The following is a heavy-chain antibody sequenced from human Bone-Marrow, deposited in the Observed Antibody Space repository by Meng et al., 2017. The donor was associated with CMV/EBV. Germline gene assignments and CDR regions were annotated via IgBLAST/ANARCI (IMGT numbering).Heavy chain of an antibody. Sequence: SETLSLTCAVYGGSFSGYYWSWIRQPPGKGLEWIGEINHSGSTNYNPSLKSRVTISVDTSKNQFSLKLSSVTAADTAVYYCARRAGRVAARPSYYFDYWGQGTLVTVSS. CDR1: GGSFSGYY. CDR2: INHSGST. V-gene: IGHV4-34*01. D-gene: IGHD6-6*01. J-gene: IGHJ4*02. CDR3: ARRAGRVAARPSYYFDY.